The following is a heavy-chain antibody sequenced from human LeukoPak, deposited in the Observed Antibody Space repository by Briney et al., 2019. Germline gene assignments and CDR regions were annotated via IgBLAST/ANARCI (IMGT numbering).Heavy chain of an antibody. D-gene: IGHD6-19*01. CDR3: AKGVAGTYYYYYMDV. V-gene: IGHV3-74*01. J-gene: IGHJ6*03. Sequence: PGGSLRLSCAASGFTFSKHWMHWVRQAPGKGLVWVSRINSDGSSTTYADSVKGRFTISRDNAKNTLYLQMNSLRAEDTALYYCAKGVAGTYYYYYMDVWGKGTTVTISS. CDR1: GFTFSKHW. CDR2: INSDGSST.